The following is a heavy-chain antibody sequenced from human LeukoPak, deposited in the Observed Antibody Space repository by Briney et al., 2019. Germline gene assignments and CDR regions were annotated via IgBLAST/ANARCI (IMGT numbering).Heavy chain of an antibody. CDR3: AKDKSAVLSGSQVPEYFQH. Sequence: GGSLRLSCAASGFTFSSYGMHWVRQAPGKGLEWVAFIRYDGSNKYYADSVKGRFTISRDNSKNTLYLQMNSLRAEDTAVYYCAKDKSAVLSGSQVPEYFQHWGQGTLVTVSS. J-gene: IGHJ1*01. V-gene: IGHV3-30*02. D-gene: IGHD1-26*01. CDR2: IRYDGSNK. CDR1: GFTFSSYG.